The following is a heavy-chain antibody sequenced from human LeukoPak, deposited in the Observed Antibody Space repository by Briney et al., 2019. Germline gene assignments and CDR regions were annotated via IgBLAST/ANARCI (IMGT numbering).Heavy chain of an antibody. V-gene: IGHV1-2*02. D-gene: IGHD1-1*01. CDR1: GYTFTGYY. Sequence: ASVKVSCKASGYTFTGYYMHWVRQAPGQGLEWMGWINPKSGGANYAQKFQGRVTMTRDTSISTAYMELSRLRSDDTAVYYCARGPDNHYYYYYMDVWGKGTTVTVSS. J-gene: IGHJ6*03. CDR3: ARGPDNHYYYYYMDV. CDR2: INPKSGGA.